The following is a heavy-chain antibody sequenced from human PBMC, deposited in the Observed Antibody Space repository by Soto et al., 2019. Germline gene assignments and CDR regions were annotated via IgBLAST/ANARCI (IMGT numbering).Heavy chain of an antibody. CDR1: GGSISSGDYY. CDR2: IYYSGST. V-gene: IGHV4-30-4*01. D-gene: IGHD2-21*02. J-gene: IGHJ4*02. CDR3: ARENCGGDCLIDY. Sequence: QVQLQESGPGLVKPSQTLSLTCTVSGGSISSGDYYWSWIRQPPGKGLEWIGYIYYSGSTYYTPSLTSRVTISVDTSKNQFSLKLSSVTAADTAVYYCARENCGGDCLIDYWGQGTLVTVSS.